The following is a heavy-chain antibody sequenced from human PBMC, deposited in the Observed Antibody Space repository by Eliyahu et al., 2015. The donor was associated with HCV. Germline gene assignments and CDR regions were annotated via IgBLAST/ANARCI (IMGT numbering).Heavy chain of an antibody. CDR2: XNAGNGDT. V-gene: IGHV1-3*01. CDR1: GYTFTSYX. J-gene: IGHJ6*02. CDR3: ARDLVEMATMTGYYYYGMDA. D-gene: IGHD5-24*01. Sequence: QVQLVQSGAEVKKPGASVKVSCXASGYTFTSYXMHWVXQAPGQSLEWXGXXNAGNGDTKYSQKFQGRVTITRDTTATAAYMQLSSLRGEDTAVYYCARDLVEMATMTGYYYYGMDAWGQGTTVTVSS.